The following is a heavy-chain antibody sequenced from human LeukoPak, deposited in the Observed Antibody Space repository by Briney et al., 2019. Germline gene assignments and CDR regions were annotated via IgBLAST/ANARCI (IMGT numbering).Heavy chain of an antibody. V-gene: IGHV3-23*01. CDR3: AKAPVGYYYDSSGERYFDY. CDR1: GFTFSSYA. D-gene: IGHD3-22*01. CDR2: ISGGGGST. Sequence: PGGSLRLSCAASGFTFSSYAMSWVRQAPGKGLEWVSAISGGGGSTYNADSVKGRFTNSRDNSKNTLYLQMNSLRAEDTAVYYCAKAPVGYYYDSSGERYFDYWGQGTLVTVSS. J-gene: IGHJ4*02.